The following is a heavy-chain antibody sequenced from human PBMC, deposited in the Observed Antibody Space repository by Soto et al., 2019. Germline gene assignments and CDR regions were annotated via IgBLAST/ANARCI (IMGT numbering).Heavy chain of an antibody. J-gene: IGHJ4*02. Sequence: SETLSLTCTVSGGSISSSSYYWGWIRQPPGKGLEWIGSIYYSGSTYYNPSLKSRVTISVDTSKNQFSLKLSSVTAADTAVYYCARHGSSGWTGYFDYWGQGTLVTVSS. CDR3: ARHGSSGWTGYFDY. D-gene: IGHD6-19*01. CDR1: GGSISSSSYY. V-gene: IGHV4-39*01. CDR2: IYYSGST.